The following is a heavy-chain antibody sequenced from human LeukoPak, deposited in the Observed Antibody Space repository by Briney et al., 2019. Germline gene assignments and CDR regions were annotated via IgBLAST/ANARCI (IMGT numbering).Heavy chain of an antibody. V-gene: IGHV4-61*02. Sequence: SETLSLTCTVSGDSISSGSYYWSWIRQPAGKGLEWIGRIYSNGDTKFNPSLKSRVAISLDTSKNQFSLKLSSATAADTAVYYCASRHSKQQPYYYYMDIWGKGTTVTVSS. CDR3: ASRHSKQQPYYYYMDI. D-gene: IGHD6-13*01. J-gene: IGHJ6*03. CDR1: GDSISSGSYY. CDR2: IYSNGDT.